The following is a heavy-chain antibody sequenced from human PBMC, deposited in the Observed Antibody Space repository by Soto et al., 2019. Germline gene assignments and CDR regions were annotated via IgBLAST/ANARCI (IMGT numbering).Heavy chain of an antibody. D-gene: IGHD3-10*01. J-gene: IGHJ4*02. V-gene: IGHV3-23*05. CDR3: AKNPDDYGPFDY. Sequence: GGSLRLSCAASGFIFSGHTMSWVRQAPGTGLEWVSSIDQTGAYTNYAESVKGRFTISRDNSKNTLYLQMNSLRAEDTAVYYCAKNPDDYGPFDYWGQGTLVTVSS. CDR1: GFIFSGHT. CDR2: IDQTGAYT.